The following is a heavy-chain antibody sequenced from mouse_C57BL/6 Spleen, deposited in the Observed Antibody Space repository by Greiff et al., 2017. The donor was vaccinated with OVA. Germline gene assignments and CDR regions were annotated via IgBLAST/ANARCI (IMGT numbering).Heavy chain of an antibody. D-gene: IGHD1-1*01. CDR3: ARDLEFITTVVAPYWYFDV. V-gene: IGHV3-6*01. Sequence: VQLKESGPGLVKPSQSLSLTCSVTGYSITSGYYWNWIRQFPGNKLEWMGYISYDGSNNYNPSLKNRISITRDTSKNQFFLKLNSVTTEDTATYYCARDLEFITTVVAPYWYFDVWGTGTTVTVSS. CDR1: GYSITSGYY. J-gene: IGHJ1*03. CDR2: ISYDGSN.